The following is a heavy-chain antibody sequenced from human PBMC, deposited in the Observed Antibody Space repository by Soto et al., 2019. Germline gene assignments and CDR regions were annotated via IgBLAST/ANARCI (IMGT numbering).Heavy chain of an antibody. D-gene: IGHD6-19*01. V-gene: IGHV3-7*03. J-gene: IGHJ4*02. CDR1: GFTFISSF. CDR2: INQDGGVT. CDR3: ARYYRGSGRYFFDY. Sequence: PGGSLRLSCVASGFTFISSFMGWIRQAPGKGLEWVANINQDGGVTYYVDSVEGRFTIARDNTKDSLYLQMISLRGEDTDIYYCARYYRGSGRYFFDYWGQGTPVTVSS.